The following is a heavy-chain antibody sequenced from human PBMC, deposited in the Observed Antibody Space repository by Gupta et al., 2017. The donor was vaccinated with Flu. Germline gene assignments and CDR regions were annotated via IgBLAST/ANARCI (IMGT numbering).Heavy chain of an antibody. CDR1: GESISSGAYF. CDR2: VHYSGSA. Sequence: VQLQESGPGLVRSSHTLSLACTVPGESISSGAYFCTWIRSPPGKGLEWVGGVHYSGSAYYNQSLTSRVDISMGKPRNVTSLKLAAVTAADTAVYYCDRKLYGSSSVDYWGPGHLVSVSS. J-gene: IGHJ4*01. CDR3: DRKLYGSSSVDY. D-gene: IGHD1-14*01. V-gene: IGHV4-30-4*01.